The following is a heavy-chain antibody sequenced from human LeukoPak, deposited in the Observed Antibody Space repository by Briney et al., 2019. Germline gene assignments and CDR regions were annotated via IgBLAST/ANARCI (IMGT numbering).Heavy chain of an antibody. J-gene: IGHJ6*03. CDR1: GRSFSGYD. CDR2: INDGGDT. D-gene: IGHD5-24*01. V-gene: IGHV4-34*01. Sequence: SETLSLTCGVYGRSFSGYDWSWVRQPPGKGLEWIGEINDGGDTNYNPSLKSRVTMSVDTSKNHFSLEVRSMTAADTAVYYCARGLGWKVATMGLFFMDVWGEGTTVTVSS. CDR3: ARGLGWKVATMGLFFMDV.